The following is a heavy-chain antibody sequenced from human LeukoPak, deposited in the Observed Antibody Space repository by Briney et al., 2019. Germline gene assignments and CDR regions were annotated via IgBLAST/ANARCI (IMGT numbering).Heavy chain of an antibody. CDR1: GFTFSSYA. CDR2: ISGSGGST. V-gene: IGHV3-23*01. D-gene: IGHD5-18*01. J-gene: IGHJ4*02. Sequence: PGGSLRLSCAASGFTFSSYAMSWVRQAPGKGLEWVSAISGSGGSTYYADSVRGRFTISRDNSKNTLYLQMNSLRAEDTAVYYCAKSRWDTAMASLDYWGQGTLVTVSS. CDR3: AKSRWDTAMASLDY.